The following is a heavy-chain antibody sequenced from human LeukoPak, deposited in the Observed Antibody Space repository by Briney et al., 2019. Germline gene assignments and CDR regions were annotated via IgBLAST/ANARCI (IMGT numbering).Heavy chain of an antibody. D-gene: IGHD2-2*01. V-gene: IGHV4-59*01. CDR2: IYYSGST. CDR3: ARDRGVDTFCGTSCLYFDY. J-gene: IGHJ4*02. CDR1: GGSISSYY. Sequence: SETLSLTCTVSGGSISSYYWSWIRQPPGKGLEWIGYIYYSGSTNYNPSLKSRVTISVDTSKNQFSLKLSSVTAADTAVYYCARDRGVDTFCGTSCLYFDYWGQGTLVTVSS.